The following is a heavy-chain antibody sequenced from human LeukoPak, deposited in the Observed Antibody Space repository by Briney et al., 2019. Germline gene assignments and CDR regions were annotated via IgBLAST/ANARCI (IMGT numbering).Heavy chain of an antibody. CDR2: ISTSSSIT. D-gene: IGHD1-26*01. CDR1: GFTFSSYT. Sequence: GSLRLSCVASGFTFSSYTMNWVRKAPGKGLEWISYISTSSSITYYADSVKGRFSISRDNAKNSLYLQMNSLRDDDTAVYYCARDKSGSDSARGAVIDFCGQGAMVTVSS. J-gene: IGHJ3*01. V-gene: IGHV3-48*02. CDR3: ARDKSGSDSARGAVIDF.